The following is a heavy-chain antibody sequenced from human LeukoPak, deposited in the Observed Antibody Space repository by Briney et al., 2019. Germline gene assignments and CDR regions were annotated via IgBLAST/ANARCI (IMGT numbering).Heavy chain of an antibody. CDR1: GGSFSGYY. D-gene: IGHD3-9*01. CDR3: ARVGVLLRYFALYYFDY. Sequence: SETLSLTCAVYGGSFSGYYWSWIRQPPGKGLEWIGEINHSGSTNYNPSLKSRVTISVDTSKNQFSLKLSSVTAADTAVYYCARVGVLLRYFALYYFDYWGQGTLVTVSS. V-gene: IGHV4-34*01. CDR2: INHSGST. J-gene: IGHJ4*02.